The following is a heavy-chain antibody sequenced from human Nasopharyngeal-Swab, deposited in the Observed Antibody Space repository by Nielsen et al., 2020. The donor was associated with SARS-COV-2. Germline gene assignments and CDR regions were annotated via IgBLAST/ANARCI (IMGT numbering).Heavy chain of an antibody. D-gene: IGHD3-10*01. CDR3: AKVKSTHYYGSAKNYYYGMDV. V-gene: IGHV3-23*03. CDR2: IYSGGSST. Sequence: GESLKISCAASGFTFSSYAMSWVRQAPGKGLEWVSVIYSGGSSTYYADSAKGRFTISRDNSKNTLYLQMNSLRAEDTAVYYCAKVKSTHYYGSAKNYYYGMDVWGQGTTVTVSS. CDR1: GFTFSSYA. J-gene: IGHJ6*02.